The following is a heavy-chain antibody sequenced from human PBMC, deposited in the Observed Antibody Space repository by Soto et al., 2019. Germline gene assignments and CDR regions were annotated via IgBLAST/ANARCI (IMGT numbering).Heavy chain of an antibody. D-gene: IGHD3-9*01. CDR1: GYTFTSYG. CDR3: ARDRWVYYDILTGYPYDAFDI. CDR2: ISAYNGNT. Sequence: ASVKVSCKASGYTFTSYGISWVRQAPGQGLEWMGWISAYNGNTNYAQKLQGRVTMTTDTSTSTAYMELRSLRSDDTAVYYCARDRWVYYDILTGYPYDAFDIWGQGTMVTVSS. V-gene: IGHV1-18*04. J-gene: IGHJ3*02.